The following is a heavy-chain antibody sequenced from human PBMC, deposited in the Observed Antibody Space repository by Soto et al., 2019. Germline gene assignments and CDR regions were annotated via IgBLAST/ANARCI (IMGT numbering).Heavy chain of an antibody. CDR3: ANNVVTAIYGMDV. J-gene: IGHJ6*02. D-gene: IGHD2-21*02. CDR1: GGTFSSYA. CDR2: IIPIFGTA. V-gene: IGHV1-69*01. Sequence: QVQLVQSGAEVKKPGSSVKVSCKASGGTFSSYAISWVRQAPGQGLEWMGGIIPIFGTANYAQKFQGRVTITADESTSTGYMGVSSLKSEDTGVLLWANNVVTAIYGMDVWGQGTTVTLSS.